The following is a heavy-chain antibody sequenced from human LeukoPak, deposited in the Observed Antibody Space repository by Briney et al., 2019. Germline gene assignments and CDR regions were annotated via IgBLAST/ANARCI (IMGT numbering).Heavy chain of an antibody. J-gene: IGHJ6*03. V-gene: IGHV3-21*01. CDR3: ARGSASTNWSGYRRYYYYYMDV. Sequence: GGSLRLSCAASGFTFSSYSMNWVRQAPGKGPEWVSSISSSSSYIYYADSVKGRFTISRDNAKNSLYLQMNSLRAEDTAVYYCARGSASTNWSGYRRYYYYYMDVWGKGTTVTVSS. CDR1: GFTFSSYS. CDR2: ISSSSSYI. D-gene: IGHD3-3*01.